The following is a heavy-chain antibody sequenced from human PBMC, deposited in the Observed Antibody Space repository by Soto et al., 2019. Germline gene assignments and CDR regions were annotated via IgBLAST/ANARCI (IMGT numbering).Heavy chain of an antibody. D-gene: IGHD6-19*01. CDR1: GYTFSGHW. CDR3: ARHGAAIWLGY. Sequence: GESLKISCKTSGYTFSGHWISWVRQVPGKGLQWMGNIDPSDSYINYNPAFRGHVTFSVDKSSSTAYLHWRSLGPSDTAIYYCARHGAAIWLGYWGQGTLVTVSS. V-gene: IGHV5-10-1*01. J-gene: IGHJ4*02. CDR2: IDPSDSYI.